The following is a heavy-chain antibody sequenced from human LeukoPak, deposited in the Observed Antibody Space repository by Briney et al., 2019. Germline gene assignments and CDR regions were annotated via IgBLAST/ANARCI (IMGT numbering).Heavy chain of an antibody. CDR3: ARERDFWRRGAFDI. D-gene: IGHD3-3*01. J-gene: IGHJ3*02. CDR2: ISYDGSNK. Sequence: PGGSPRLSCAASGFTFSSYAMHWVRQAPGKGLEWVAVISYDGSNKYYADSVKGRFTISRDNSKNTLYLQMNSLRAEDTAVYYCARERDFWRRGAFDIWDQGTMVTVSS. V-gene: IGHV3-30-3*01. CDR1: GFTFSSYA.